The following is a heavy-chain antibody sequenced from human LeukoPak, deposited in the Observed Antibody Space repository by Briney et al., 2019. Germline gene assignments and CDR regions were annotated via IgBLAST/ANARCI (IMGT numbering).Heavy chain of an antibody. J-gene: IGHJ4*02. Sequence: GASVKVSCKASGYTFTSYDINWVRQATGQGLEWMGWMNPNSGNTGYAQKLQGRVTMTTDTSTSTAYMELRSLRSDDTAVYYCARDPIHSSGWPGLGYWGQGTLVTVSS. D-gene: IGHD6-19*01. CDR1: GYTFTSYD. CDR3: ARDPIHSSGWPGLGY. V-gene: IGHV1-8*01. CDR2: MNPNSGNT.